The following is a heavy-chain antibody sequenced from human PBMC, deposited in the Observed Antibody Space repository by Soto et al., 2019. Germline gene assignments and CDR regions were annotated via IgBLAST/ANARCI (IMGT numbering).Heavy chain of an antibody. J-gene: IGHJ6*02. CDR1: GGSISSGGDY. CDR2: IKYSGST. Sequence: SATLSLTCTVSGGSISSGGDYWSWIRQHPGKGLEWIGYIKYSGSTYYNPSLKSRITISLDTSKNQFSLKLSSVTAADTAVYYCARESYYYGMDVWGQGTTVTVSS. CDR3: ARESYYYGMDV. V-gene: IGHV4-31*03.